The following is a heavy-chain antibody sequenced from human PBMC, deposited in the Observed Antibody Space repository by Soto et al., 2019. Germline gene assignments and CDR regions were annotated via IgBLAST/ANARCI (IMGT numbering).Heavy chain of an antibody. D-gene: IGHD6-13*01. CDR1: GFSFSSYG. V-gene: IGHV3-33*06. CDR2: IWYDGSNK. CDR3: AKENGYSSSWFEFDY. Sequence: PGGSLRLSCAASGFSFSSYGMHWVRQAPGKGLEWVALIWYDGSNKYYADSVKGRFTISRDNSKNTLYLQMNSLRAEDTAVYYCAKENGYSSSWFEFDYWGQGTLVTVSS. J-gene: IGHJ4*02.